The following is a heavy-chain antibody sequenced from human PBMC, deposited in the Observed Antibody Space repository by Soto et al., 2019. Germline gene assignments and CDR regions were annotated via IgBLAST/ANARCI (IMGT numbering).Heavy chain of an antibody. CDR3: ARRGYSSSWSSFDP. CDR2: ITNSGTSI. J-gene: IGHJ5*02. V-gene: IGHV3-11*01. D-gene: IGHD6-13*01. CDR1: GFPFSDYH. Sequence: QVQLVESGGGLVKPGGSLRLSCAASGFPFSDYHMSWIRQPPGKGLEWVSYITNSGTSIYYADSVKGRFTISRDNAQNSLYLQLNSLRAEDTALYYCARRGYSSSWSSFDPWGQGTLVTVSS.